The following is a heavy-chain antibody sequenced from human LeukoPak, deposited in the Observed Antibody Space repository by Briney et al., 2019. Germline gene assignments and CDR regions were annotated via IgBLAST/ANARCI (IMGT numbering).Heavy chain of an antibody. V-gene: IGHV1-2*02. Sequence: GASVKVSCKASGYSFTGHYIHWVRQVPGQGLEWMGWINPNSGGTSFAQKFQGRATMTRDTSITTAFMELSSLRSDDTAVYYCARDADCTSTSCYVGYWGQGTLVTVSP. D-gene: IGHD2-2*01. J-gene: IGHJ4*02. CDR1: GYSFTGHY. CDR3: ARDADCTSTSCYVGY. CDR2: INPNSGGT.